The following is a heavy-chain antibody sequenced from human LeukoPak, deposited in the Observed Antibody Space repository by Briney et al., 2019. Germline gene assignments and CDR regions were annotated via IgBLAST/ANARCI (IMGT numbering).Heavy chain of an antibody. V-gene: IGHV3-30*04. CDR1: GFTFSHYA. J-gene: IGHJ6*03. CDR2: IGHDGSDK. CDR3: AKETGYSSGWRYYYYMDV. Sequence: GGSLRLSCAASGFTFSHYALHWVRQAPGKGLEWVALIGHDGSDKYYTDSVKGRFLISRDNSKNMLFLQMNSLRAEDTAVYYCAKETGYSSGWRYYYYMDVWGKGTTVTVSS. D-gene: IGHD6-19*01.